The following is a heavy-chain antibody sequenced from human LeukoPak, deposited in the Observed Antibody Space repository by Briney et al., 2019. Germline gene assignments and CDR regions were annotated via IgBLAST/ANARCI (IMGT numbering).Heavy chain of an antibody. D-gene: IGHD1-1*01. Sequence: SETLSLTCTVSGGSISSYYWSWIRQPPGKGLEWIGYISYSGSTNFNPSLKSRVTISVDTSKNQFSLRLSSVTAADTAVYYCAREGTAGTNLNWFDPWGQGTLVTVSS. CDR2: ISYSGST. V-gene: IGHV4-59*01. J-gene: IGHJ5*02. CDR3: AREGTAGTNLNWFDP. CDR1: GGSISSYY.